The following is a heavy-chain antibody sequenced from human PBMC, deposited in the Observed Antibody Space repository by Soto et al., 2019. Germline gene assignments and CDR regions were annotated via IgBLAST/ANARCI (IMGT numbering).Heavy chain of an antibody. D-gene: IGHD3-22*01. V-gene: IGHV4-39*02. CDR2: IYYSGST. CDR1: GGSISSSSYY. CDR3: ARDGDYYDSSGYYPFDY. J-gene: IGHJ4*02. Sequence: SETLSLTCTVSGGSISSSSYYWGWIRQPQGKGLEWIGSIYYSGSTYYNPSLKSRVTISVDTSKNQFSLKLSSVTAADTAVYYCARDGDYYDSSGYYPFDYWGQGTLVTVSS.